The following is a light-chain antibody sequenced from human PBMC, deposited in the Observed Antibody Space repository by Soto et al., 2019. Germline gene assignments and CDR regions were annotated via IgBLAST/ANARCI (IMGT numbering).Light chain of an antibody. CDR2: DAS. CDR1: QSVGRY. V-gene: IGKV3-11*01. J-gene: IGKJ2*01. Sequence: EIVLTQSPATLSLSPGERATLSCRASQSVGRYLAWYQQKIGQAPRLLIYDASSRAIGIPARFSGSGSGTDFTLTISSLEPEDFAVYYCQQRSNWPAGYTFGQGTKLEIK. CDR3: QQRSNWPAGYT.